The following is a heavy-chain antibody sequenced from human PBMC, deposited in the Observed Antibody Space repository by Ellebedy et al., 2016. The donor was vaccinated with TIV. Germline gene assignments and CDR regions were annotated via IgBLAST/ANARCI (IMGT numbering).Heavy chain of an antibody. CDR2: IKHDGSEK. V-gene: IGHV3-7*03. CDR3: AGRAYNWNDGSLFDY. D-gene: IGHD1-1*01. CDR1: GFTFSSYW. Sequence: GESLKISCAASGFTFSSYWMNWVRQAPGKGLEWVANIKHDGSEKYYADSVKGRFTISRDNAKNSLYLQMNSLRAEDTAVYYCAGRAYNWNDGSLFDYWGQGTLVTVSS. J-gene: IGHJ4*02.